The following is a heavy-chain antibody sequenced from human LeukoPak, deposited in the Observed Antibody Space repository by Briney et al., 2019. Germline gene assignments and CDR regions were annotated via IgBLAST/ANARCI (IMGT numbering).Heavy chain of an antibody. CDR1: GGSFSGYY. CDR3: ARGRGYCSGGSCPRQPYGMDV. Sequence: SETLSLTCAVYGGSFSGYYWSWIRQPPGKGLEWIGEINHSGSTNYNPSLKSRVTISVDTSKNQFPLKLSSVTAADAAVYYCARGRGYCSGGSCPRQPYGMDVWGQGTTVTVSS. CDR2: INHSGST. D-gene: IGHD2-15*01. V-gene: IGHV4-34*01. J-gene: IGHJ6*02.